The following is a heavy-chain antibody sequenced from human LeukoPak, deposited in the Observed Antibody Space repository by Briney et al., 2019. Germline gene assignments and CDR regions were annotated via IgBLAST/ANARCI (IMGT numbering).Heavy chain of an antibody. Sequence: SETLSLTCAVYGGSFSGYYWSWIRQPPGKGLEWIGEINHSGSTNYNPSLKSRVTISVDTSKNQFSLKLSSVTAADTAVYYCARAGAAAGRYYYYYYMDVWGKGTTVTVSS. CDR1: GGSFSGYY. CDR3: ARAGAAAGRYYYYYYMDV. CDR2: INHSGST. V-gene: IGHV4-34*01. D-gene: IGHD6-13*01. J-gene: IGHJ6*03.